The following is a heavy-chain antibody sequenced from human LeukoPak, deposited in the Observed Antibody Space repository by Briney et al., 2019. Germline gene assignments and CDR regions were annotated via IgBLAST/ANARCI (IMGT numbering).Heavy chain of an antibody. V-gene: IGHV3-23*01. D-gene: IGHD6-13*01. CDR1: GFTFTDHY. CDR2: ISGSGGST. Sequence: PGGSLRLSCAASGFTFTDHYMSWVRQAPGKGLEWVSAISGSGGSTYYADSVKGRFTISRDNSKNTLYLQMNSLRAEDTAVYYCAASAAGIASSPSDYWGQGTLVTVSS. CDR3: AASAAGIASSPSDY. J-gene: IGHJ4*02.